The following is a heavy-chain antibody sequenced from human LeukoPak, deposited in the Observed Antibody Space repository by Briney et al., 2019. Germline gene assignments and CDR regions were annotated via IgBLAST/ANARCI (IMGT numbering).Heavy chain of an antibody. Sequence: SGPTLVKPTQTLTLTCTFSGFSLSTSGGDVGWIRQPPGKALEWLALIYWDDDKRYSPSLRSRLTITKDTSKNQVALTMTNMDPVDTATYYCAHLIAVAGSNWFDPWGQGTLVTVSS. CDR1: GFSLSTSGGD. V-gene: IGHV2-5*02. J-gene: IGHJ5*02. CDR3: AHLIAVAGSNWFDP. CDR2: IYWDDDK. D-gene: IGHD6-13*01.